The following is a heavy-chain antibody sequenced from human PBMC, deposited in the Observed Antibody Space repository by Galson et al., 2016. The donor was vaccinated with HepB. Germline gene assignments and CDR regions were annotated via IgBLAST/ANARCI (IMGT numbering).Heavy chain of an antibody. CDR3: ARSIKGPDYDSSGYGGRYFDY. CDR1: GGSIISDNYY. J-gene: IGHJ4*02. D-gene: IGHD3-22*01. CDR2: MYYSEST. V-gene: IGHV4-39*07. Sequence: SETLSLTCTVSGGSIISDNYYWGWIRQPPGKGLEWIGTMYYSESTFYNPSLKSRLTMSVDTSKNQFSLRLTSVTAADTAVYYCARSIKGPDYDSSGYGGRYFDYWGQGDLVTVSS.